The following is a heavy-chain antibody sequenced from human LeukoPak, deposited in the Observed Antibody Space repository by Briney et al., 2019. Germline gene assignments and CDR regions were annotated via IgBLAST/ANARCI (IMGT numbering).Heavy chain of an antibody. CDR2: INHSGST. D-gene: IGHD2-8*01. CDR3: ARKMVIRAFDI. CDR1: GGSFSGYY. J-gene: IGHJ3*02. Sequence: SETLSLTCAVYGGSFSGYYWSWIRQPPGKGLEWIGEINHSGSTNYNPSLKSRVTISVDTSKNQCSLKLSSVTAADTAVYYCARKMVIRAFDIWGQGTMVTVSS. V-gene: IGHV4-34*01.